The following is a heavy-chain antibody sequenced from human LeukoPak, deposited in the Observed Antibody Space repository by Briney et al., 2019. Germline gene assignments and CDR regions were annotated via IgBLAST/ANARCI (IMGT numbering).Heavy chain of an antibody. J-gene: IGHJ2*01. D-gene: IGHD3-9*01. CDR3: ATSRADTYWYFDL. CDR1: GASISSGSYY. Sequence: SETLSLTCTASGASISSGSYYWSWIRQPAGKGLEWIGRIYTSGSTNYNPSLKSRVTISVDTTKNQFCLKLSSVTAADTAVYYCATSRADTYWYFDLWGRGTLVTVSS. CDR2: IYTSGST. V-gene: IGHV4-61*02.